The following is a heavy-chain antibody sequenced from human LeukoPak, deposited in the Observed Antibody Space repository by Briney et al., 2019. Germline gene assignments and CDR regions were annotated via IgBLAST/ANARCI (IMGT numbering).Heavy chain of an antibody. CDR2: ISAYNGNT. CDR3: ATNFQYSDYEYEWAFDY. D-gene: IGHD5-12*01. V-gene: IGHV1-18*04. Sequence: ASVKVSCKASGYTFTSYDISWVRQAPGQGLEWMGWISAYNGNTNYAQKLQGRVTMTTDTSTNTAYMELRSLRSDDTAVYFCATNFQYSDYEYEWAFDYWGQGTLVTVSS. CDR1: GYTFTSYD. J-gene: IGHJ4*02.